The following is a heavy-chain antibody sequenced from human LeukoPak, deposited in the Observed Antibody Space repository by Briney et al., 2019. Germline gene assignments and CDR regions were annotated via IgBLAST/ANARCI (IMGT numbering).Heavy chain of an antibody. CDR2: ISAYNGNT. CDR1: GYTFTSYG. CDR3: ARVVRGDYVLSDWFDP. D-gene: IGHD3-10*01. Sequence: ASVTVSCKASGYTFTSYGISWVRPAPGQGLEWMGWISAYNGNTNYAQKLQGRVTMTTDTSTSTAYMELRSLRSDDTAVYYCARVVRGDYVLSDWFDPWGQGTLVTVSS. J-gene: IGHJ5*02. V-gene: IGHV1-18*01.